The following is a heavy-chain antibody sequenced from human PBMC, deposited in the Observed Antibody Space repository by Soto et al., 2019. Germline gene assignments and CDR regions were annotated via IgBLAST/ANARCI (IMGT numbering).Heavy chain of an antibody. V-gene: IGHV4-39*01. CDR1: GGSISSSSYY. CDR2: IYYSGST. Sequence: SETLSLTCTVSGGSISSSSYYWGWIRQPPGKGLEWIGSIYYSGSTYYNPSLKSRVTISVDTSKNQFSLKLSSVTAADTAVYYCGIFHFDGLLLYLFAFWGRGSWVPGS. J-gene: IGHJ4*02. D-gene: IGHD3-9*01. CDR3: GIFHFDGLLLYLFAF.